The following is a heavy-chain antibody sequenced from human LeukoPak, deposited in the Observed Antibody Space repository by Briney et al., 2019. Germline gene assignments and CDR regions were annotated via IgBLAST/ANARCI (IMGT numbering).Heavy chain of an antibody. CDR3: ARGVTGIYYYYYMDV. D-gene: IGHD3-10*01. CDR1: GYTFTDYY. Sequence: ASVKVSCKASGYTFTDYYMHWVRQAPGQGLEWMGWINPNSGDTNYAQKFQGGVTMTRDTSISTAYMELSRLRSDDTAVYYCARGVTGIYYYYYMDVWGKGTTVTVSS. J-gene: IGHJ6*03. CDR2: INPNSGDT. V-gene: IGHV1-2*02.